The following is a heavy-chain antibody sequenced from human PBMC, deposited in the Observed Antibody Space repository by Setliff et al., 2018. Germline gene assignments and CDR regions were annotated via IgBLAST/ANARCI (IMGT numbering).Heavy chain of an antibody. CDR1: GYSFTNNW. J-gene: IGHJ4*02. D-gene: IGHD5-12*01. Sequence: GESLKISCQGSGYSFTNNWIAWVRQMPGEGLECMGIIFPGNSNTRYRPSFQGQVTISADKSISTAYLQWSSLKASDIGIYYCARDSDSGYDYWGQGTLVTVSS. CDR2: IFPGNSNT. CDR3: ARDSDSGYDY. V-gene: IGHV5-51*01.